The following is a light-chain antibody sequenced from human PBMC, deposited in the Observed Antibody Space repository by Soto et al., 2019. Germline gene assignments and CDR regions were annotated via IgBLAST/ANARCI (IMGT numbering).Light chain of an antibody. CDR3: SSYTTSNTRQIV. V-gene: IGLV2-14*03. CDR1: SSDVGGYNY. J-gene: IGLJ1*01. CDR2: DVS. Sequence: QSVLTQPASVSGSPGQSITISCTGTSSDVGGYNYVSWYQHHPGKAPKLTIYDVSNRPSGVSNRFSGSKSSNTASLTISGLQPEDEADYYCSSYTTSNTRQIVFGTGTKVTVL.